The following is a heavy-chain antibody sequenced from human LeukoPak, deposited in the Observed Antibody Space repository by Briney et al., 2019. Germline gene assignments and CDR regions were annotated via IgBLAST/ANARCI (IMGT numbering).Heavy chain of an antibody. CDR2: IKSKTDGGTT. CDR1: GFTFNNAW. J-gene: IGHJ4*02. V-gene: IGHV3-15*01. CDR3: TTLGSITTAAMGGY. Sequence: PGGSLRLSSAASGFTFNNAWMSWDRQGPGKGLEWVGRIKSKTDGGTTDYAAPVKGRFTISRDDSKNTLYLQMNSLKTEDTAFYYCTTLGSITTAAMGGYWGQGTLVTVSS. D-gene: IGHD2-2*01.